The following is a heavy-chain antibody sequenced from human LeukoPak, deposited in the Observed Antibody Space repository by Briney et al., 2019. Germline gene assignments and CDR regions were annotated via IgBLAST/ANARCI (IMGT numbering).Heavy chain of an antibody. CDR3: ARVNQEYPDGFDY. J-gene: IGHJ4*02. D-gene: IGHD2-2*01. CDR2: IYYSGST. V-gene: IGHV4-31*03. CDR1: GGSISSGGYY. Sequence: SETLSLTCTVSGGSISSGGYYWSWIRQHPGKGLEWIGYIYYSGSTYYNPSLKSRVTISVDTSKNQFSLKLSSVTAADTAVYYRARVNQEYPDGFDYWGQGTLVTVSS.